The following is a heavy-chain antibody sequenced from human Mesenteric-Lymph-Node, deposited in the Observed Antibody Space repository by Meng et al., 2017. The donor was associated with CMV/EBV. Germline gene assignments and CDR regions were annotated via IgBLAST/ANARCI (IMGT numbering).Heavy chain of an antibody. J-gene: IGHJ4*02. CDR1: GGSFSGYY. V-gene: IGHV4-34*01. D-gene: IGHD3-9*01. CDR2: INHSGST. CDR3: ARGSSYDILTGYFDY. Sequence: VRVQQWGEGLWKASETLSVTCAVYGGSFSGYYWNWIRQSPEKGLEWIGEINHSGSTTYNPSFTSRIIISVDTSTNQISLNMSSVTAADTAVYYCARGSSYDILTGYFDYWGQGALVTVSS.